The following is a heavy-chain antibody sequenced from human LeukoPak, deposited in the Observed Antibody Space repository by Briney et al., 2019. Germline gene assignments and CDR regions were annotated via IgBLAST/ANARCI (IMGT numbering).Heavy chain of an antibody. Sequence: GGSLRLSCAASGFTFSSYAMSWVRQAPGKGLEWVSAISGSGGSTYYADSVKGRFTISRDNSKNTLYLQMNSLRPDDTAVYYCARDSSDANIDYWGQGTLVTVSS. CDR1: GFTFSSYA. J-gene: IGHJ4*02. V-gene: IGHV3-23*01. D-gene: IGHD1/OR15-1a*01. CDR3: ARDSSDANIDY. CDR2: ISGSGGST.